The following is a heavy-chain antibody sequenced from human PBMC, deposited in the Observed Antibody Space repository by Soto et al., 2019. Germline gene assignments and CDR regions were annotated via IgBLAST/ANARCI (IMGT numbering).Heavy chain of an antibody. V-gene: IGHV4-39*01. Sequence: QLQLQESGPGLVKPSETLSLTCTVSGGSISSSSHYWGWIRQPPGKGLEIIGSMYYSGGTYYNPSLQSRLTMSVDTSRNQFSLKLNSVTAADTAVYFCARLLATGDLQRGYFHRWGQGTLVTVSS. D-gene: IGHD2-21*02. CDR3: ARLLATGDLQRGYFHR. CDR1: GGSISSSSHY. J-gene: IGHJ4*02. CDR2: MYYSGGT.